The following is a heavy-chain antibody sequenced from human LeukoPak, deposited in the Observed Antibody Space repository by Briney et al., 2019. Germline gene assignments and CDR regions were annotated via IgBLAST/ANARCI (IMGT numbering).Heavy chain of an antibody. Sequence: GGSLRLSCAASGFTFGDYYMNWIRQAPGKGLEWISYMSSTGNTIYYPDSVKGRFTVSRDNAKNSLYLQMNSLRAEDTAVYYCAREGTWRSFDIWGQGTMVTVSS. CDR3: AREGTWRSFDI. CDR1: GFTFGDYY. V-gene: IGHV3-11*04. CDR2: MSSTGNTI. J-gene: IGHJ3*02. D-gene: IGHD5-12*01.